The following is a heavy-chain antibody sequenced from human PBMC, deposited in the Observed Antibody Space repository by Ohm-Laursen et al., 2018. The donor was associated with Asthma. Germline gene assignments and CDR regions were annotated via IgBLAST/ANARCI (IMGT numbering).Heavy chain of an antibody. D-gene: IGHD6-6*01. CDR2: FFLRGND. Sequence: SDTLSLTCAVSGGSISSSNWWSWVRQPPGKGLEWIGYFFLRGNDNYNPSLKSRVTMSMGTSRDQFSLRLSSVTAADTAVYYCARVGIAARVIDYWGQGTLVTVSS. V-gene: IGHV4-4*02. CDR3: ARVGIAARVIDY. J-gene: IGHJ4*02. CDR1: GGSISSSNW.